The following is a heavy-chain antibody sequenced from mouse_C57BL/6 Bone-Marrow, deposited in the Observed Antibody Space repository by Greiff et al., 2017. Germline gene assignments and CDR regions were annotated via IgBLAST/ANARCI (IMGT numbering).Heavy chain of an antibody. CDR3: ARTSITTVAYAMDY. CDR1: GYTFTSYW. D-gene: IGHD1-1*01. Sequence: QVQLQQPGAELVRPGSSVKLSCKASGYTFTSYWMDWVKQRPGQGLEWIGNIYPSDSETHYNQKFKDKATLTVDKSSSTAYMQLRSLTSEDSAVYYCARTSITTVAYAMDYWGQGTSVTVSS. J-gene: IGHJ4*01. CDR2: IYPSDSET. V-gene: IGHV1-61*01.